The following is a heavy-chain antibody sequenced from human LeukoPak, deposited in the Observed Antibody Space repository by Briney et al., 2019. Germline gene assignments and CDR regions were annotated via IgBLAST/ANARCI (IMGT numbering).Heavy chain of an antibody. Sequence: GGSLRLSCAASGFTFSSYEMNWVRQAPGKGLEWVSYISSSGSTIYYADSVKGRFTISRDNAKNSLYLQMNSLRAEDTAVYYCARDPRTVTNDYYYYYMDVWGKGTTVTVSS. CDR1: GFTFSSYE. CDR2: ISSSGSTI. D-gene: IGHD1-7*01. J-gene: IGHJ6*03. V-gene: IGHV3-48*03. CDR3: ARDPRTVTNDYYYYYMDV.